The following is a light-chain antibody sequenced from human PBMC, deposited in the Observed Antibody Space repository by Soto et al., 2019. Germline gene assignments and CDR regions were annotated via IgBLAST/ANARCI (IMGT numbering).Light chain of an antibody. Sequence: QSVLTNPPSVSAAPGQKVTISCSGSSSNIGGNSVSWYQQLPGTAPKLLIYDDDKRPSGIPDRFSGSKSGTSATLGITGFQTGDEADYYCGSWDSSLSAYVFATGTKVTVL. CDR1: SSNIGGNS. CDR2: DDD. CDR3: GSWDSSLSAYV. V-gene: IGLV1-51*01. J-gene: IGLJ1*01.